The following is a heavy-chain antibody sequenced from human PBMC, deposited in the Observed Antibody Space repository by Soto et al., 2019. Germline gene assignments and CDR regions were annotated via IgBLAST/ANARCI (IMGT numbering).Heavy chain of an antibody. CDR3: ARESRQLVYFDY. V-gene: IGHV3-33*01. Sequence: QVQLVESGGGVVQPGRSLRLSCAASGFTFSSYGMHWVRQAPGKGLEWVAVIWYDGSNKYYADSVKGRFTISRDNSKHTLDLQMNSLRAEDTAVYYCARESRQLVYFDYWGQGTLVTVSS. CDR2: IWYDGSNK. D-gene: IGHD6-13*01. CDR1: GFTFSSYG. J-gene: IGHJ4*02.